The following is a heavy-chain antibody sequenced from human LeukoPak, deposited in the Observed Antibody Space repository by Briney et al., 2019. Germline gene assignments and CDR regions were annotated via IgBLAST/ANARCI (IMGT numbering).Heavy chain of an antibody. CDR2: IRYDGSNK. V-gene: IGHV3-30*02. CDR3: ATNGLWFGELLRVNYYYYYMDV. Sequence: PGGSLRLSCAASGFTFSSYGMHWVRQAPGKGLEWVAFIRYDGSNKYYADSVKGRFTISRDNSKNTLYLQMNSLRAEDTAVYYCATNGLWFGELLRVNYYYYYMDVWGKGTTVTISS. D-gene: IGHD3-10*01. CDR1: GFTFSSYG. J-gene: IGHJ6*03.